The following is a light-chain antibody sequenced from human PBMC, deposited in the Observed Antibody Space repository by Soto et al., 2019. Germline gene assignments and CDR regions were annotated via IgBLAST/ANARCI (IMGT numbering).Light chain of an antibody. J-gene: IGKJ1*01. CDR3: QQYNGT. V-gene: IGKV3-20*01. Sequence: EIVLTQSPGTLSLYPGERATLSCRASQSVSSSYLAWYQQKPGQAPRLLIYGASSRATGIPDRFSGSGSGTDFTLTISRLEPEDFAVYYCQQYNGTFGQGTKVEIK. CDR1: QSVSSSY. CDR2: GAS.